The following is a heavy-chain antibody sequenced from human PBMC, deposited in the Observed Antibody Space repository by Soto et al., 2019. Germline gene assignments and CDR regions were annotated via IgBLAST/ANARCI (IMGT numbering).Heavy chain of an antibody. J-gene: IGHJ5*02. D-gene: IGHD6-13*01. CDR3: ARTGDIAAAGTFWFDP. CDR1: GFTFTSYG. V-gene: IGHV1-18*01. Sequence: GASVKVSCKASGFTFTSYGISWVRQAPGQGLEWMGWISAYNGNTNYAQKLQGRVTMTTDTSTCTAYMELRSLRSDDTAVYYCARTGDIAAAGTFWFDPWGQGTLVTVPQ. CDR2: ISAYNGNT.